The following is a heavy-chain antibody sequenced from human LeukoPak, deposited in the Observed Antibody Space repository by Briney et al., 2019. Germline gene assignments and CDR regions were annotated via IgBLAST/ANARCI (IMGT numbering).Heavy chain of an antibody. D-gene: IGHD2-15*01. CDR1: GFTFSSYG. Sequence: GGSLRLSCAASGFTFSSYGMHWVRQAPGKGLEWVAVISYDGSNKYYADSVKGRFTISRDNSKNTLYLQMNSLRDEDTAVYYCAKESLVVVAATELMPEIYFQHWGQGTLVTVSS. V-gene: IGHV3-30*18. J-gene: IGHJ1*01. CDR3: AKESLVVVAATELMPEIYFQH. CDR2: ISYDGSNK.